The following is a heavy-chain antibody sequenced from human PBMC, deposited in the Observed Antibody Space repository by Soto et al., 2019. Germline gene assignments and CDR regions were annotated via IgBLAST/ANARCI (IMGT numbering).Heavy chain of an antibody. CDR1: GGTFSSYT. CDR3: ARGGEMATIRFNYYSGMDV. D-gene: IGHD5-12*01. J-gene: IGHJ6*02. V-gene: IGHV1-69*02. CDR2: IIPILGIA. Sequence: QVQLVQSGAEVKKPGSSVKVSCKASGGTFSSYTISWVRQAPGQGLEWMGRIIPILGIANYAQKFQGRVTITADKXXSXAXXELSSLRSEDTAVYYCARGGEMATIRFNYYSGMDVWGQGTTVTVSS.